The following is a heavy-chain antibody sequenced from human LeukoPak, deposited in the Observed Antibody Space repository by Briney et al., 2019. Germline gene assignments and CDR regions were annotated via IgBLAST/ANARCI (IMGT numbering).Heavy chain of an antibody. D-gene: IGHD2/OR15-2a*01. CDR1: GFTFSSYA. CDR3: AKDNFYAEYFQH. Sequence: GESLRLSCAASGFTFSSYAMSWVRQAPGKGLEWVSAISGSGGSTYYADSVKGRFTISRDNSKNTLYLQMNSLRAEDTAVYYCAKDNFYAEYFQHWGQGTLVTVSS. V-gene: IGHV3-23*01. CDR2: ISGSGGST. J-gene: IGHJ1*01.